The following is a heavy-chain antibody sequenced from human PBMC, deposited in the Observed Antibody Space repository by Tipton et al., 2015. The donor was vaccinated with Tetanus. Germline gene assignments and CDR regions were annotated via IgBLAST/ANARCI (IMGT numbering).Heavy chain of an antibody. D-gene: IGHD2-21*01. V-gene: IGHV4-61*08. Sequence: TLSLTCTVSGGSLRGGDHYWSWIRQPPGKGLEWLAYISSSGSTNSNYSLKSRITISRDTSKNQFSLKLASVTTADTAVYYCARPTGHSMDVVDYYYFGMDVWGQGTKVTVSS. CDR2: ISSSGST. J-gene: IGHJ6*02. CDR3: ARPTGHSMDVVDYYYFGMDV. CDR1: GGSLRGGDHY.